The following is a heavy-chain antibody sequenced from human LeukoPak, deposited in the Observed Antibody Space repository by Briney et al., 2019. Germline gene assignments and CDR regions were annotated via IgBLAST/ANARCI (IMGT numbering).Heavy chain of an antibody. J-gene: IGHJ6*02. V-gene: IGHV1-69*13. CDR3: ARPSGYCSSASCFWGGYYYYGMDV. CDR1: GGTFSSYA. Sequence: SVKVSCKASGGTFSSYAISWVRQAPGQGLEWMGGIIPIFGTANYAQKFQGRVTITADESTSTAYMELSSLRSEDTAVYYCARPSGYCSSASCFWGGYYYYGMDVWGQGTTVIVSS. CDR2: IIPIFGTA. D-gene: IGHD2-2*01.